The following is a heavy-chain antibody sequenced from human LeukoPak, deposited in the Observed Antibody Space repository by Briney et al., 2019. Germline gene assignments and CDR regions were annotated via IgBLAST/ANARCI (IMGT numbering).Heavy chain of an antibody. CDR2: IIPILGIA. J-gene: IGHJ4*02. CDR3: ASILRHAWSFDY. Sequence: ASVKVSCKASGYTFTSYYMHWVRQAPGQGLEWMGRIIPILGIANYAQKFQGRVTITADKSTSTAYMELSSLRSEDTAVYYCASILRHAWSFDYWGQGTLVTVSS. D-gene: IGHD2-15*01. V-gene: IGHV1-69*02. CDR1: GYTFTSYY.